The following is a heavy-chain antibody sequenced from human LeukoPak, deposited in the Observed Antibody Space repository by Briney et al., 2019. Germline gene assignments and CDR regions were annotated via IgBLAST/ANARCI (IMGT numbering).Heavy chain of an antibody. J-gene: IGHJ4*02. Sequence: SETLSLTCSVSGGSISRTTYYWGWIRQPPGKGLEWIGSIYNSGGAYYNPSLKSRVTISVDTSKSQFSLKLNSVTAADTAVYYCARDCNDSSGYYHGIFDYWAQGTLVTVSS. D-gene: IGHD3-22*01. CDR1: GGSISRTTYY. CDR2: IYNSGGA. V-gene: IGHV4-39*07. CDR3: ARDCNDSSGYYHGIFDY.